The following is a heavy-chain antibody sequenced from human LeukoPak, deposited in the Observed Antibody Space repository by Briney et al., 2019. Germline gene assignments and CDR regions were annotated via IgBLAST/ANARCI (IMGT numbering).Heavy chain of an antibody. D-gene: IGHD6-19*01. J-gene: IGHJ4*02. Sequence: SVKVSCKASGGTFSSYAINWVRQAPGQGLEWMGGIIPIFGTANYAQKFQGRVTITADESTSTTYMEVSSLRSEDTAVYYCARTFGYSSGEGYWGQGTLVTVSS. CDR1: GGTFSSYA. CDR2: IIPIFGTA. V-gene: IGHV1-69*01. CDR3: ARTFGYSSGEGY.